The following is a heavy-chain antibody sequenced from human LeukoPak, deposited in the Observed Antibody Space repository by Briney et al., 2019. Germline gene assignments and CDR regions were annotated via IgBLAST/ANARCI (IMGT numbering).Heavy chain of an antibody. V-gene: IGHV4-59*08. CDR3: ARRSYAHYDSSGYYSPYYFDY. Sequence: SKTLSLTCTVSGGSISSYYWSWIRQPPGKGLEWIGYIYYSGSTNYNPSLKSRVTISVDTSKNQFSLKLSSVTAADTAVYYCARRSYAHYDSSGYYSPYYFDYWGQGTLVTVSS. CDR2: IYYSGST. J-gene: IGHJ4*02. D-gene: IGHD3-22*01. CDR1: GGSISSYY.